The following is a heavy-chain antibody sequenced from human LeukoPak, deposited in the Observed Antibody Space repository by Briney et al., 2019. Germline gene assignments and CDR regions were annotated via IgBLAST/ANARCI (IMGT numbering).Heavy chain of an antibody. Sequence: PGRSLRLSCAASGFTFTSYGMHWVRQAPGKGLEWVAVIWYDGSNKYYADSVKGRFTISRDNSKNMLYLQMNSLRAEDTAVYYCARAGYTSAWYYFEYWGQGTLVTVSS. CDR3: ARAGYTSAWYYFEY. J-gene: IGHJ4*02. D-gene: IGHD6-13*01. CDR1: GFTFTSYG. V-gene: IGHV3-33*01. CDR2: IWYDGSNK.